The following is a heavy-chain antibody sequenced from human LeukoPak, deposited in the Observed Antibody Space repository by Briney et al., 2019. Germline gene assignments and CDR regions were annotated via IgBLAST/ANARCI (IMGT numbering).Heavy chain of an antibody. J-gene: IGHJ4*02. CDR3: SKLNDYTPD. V-gene: IGHV3-30*18. CDR2: ISYDGSNK. CDR1: GFMFSNYG. D-gene: IGHD4-11*01. Sequence: GGSLRLSCAASGFMFSNYGMQWVRQAPGKGLEWVAVISYDGSNKYYADSVKGRFTISRDNSKNTVYLQMNSLRAEDTAVYYCSKLNDYTPDWGQGTLVTVSS.